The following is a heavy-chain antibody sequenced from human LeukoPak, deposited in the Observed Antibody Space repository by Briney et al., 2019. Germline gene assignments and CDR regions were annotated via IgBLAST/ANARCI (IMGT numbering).Heavy chain of an antibody. J-gene: IGHJ4*02. V-gene: IGHV4-34*01. CDR1: GGSFSNYY. D-gene: IGHD3-9*01. CDR3: ARGYDILTGFDY. CDR2: INHSGST. Sequence: SETLSLTCAVYGGSFSNYYWSWIRQPPGKGLEWIGEINHSGSTNYNPSLKSRVTISVDTSKNQFSLKLSSVTAADTAVYYCARGYDILTGFDYWGQGNLVTVSS.